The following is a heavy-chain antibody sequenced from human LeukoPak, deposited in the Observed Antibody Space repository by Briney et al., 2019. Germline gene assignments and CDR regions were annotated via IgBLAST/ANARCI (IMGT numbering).Heavy chain of an antibody. CDR1: GYTFTSYG. J-gene: IGHJ4*02. V-gene: IGHV1-18*01. D-gene: IGHD1-26*01. CDR3: ARDRGSSGSYYLGY. CDR2: ISAYNGNT. Sequence: ASVKVSCKASGYTFTSYGISWVRQAPGQGLEWMGWISAYNGNTNYAQKLQGRVTMTTDPSTSTAYMELRSLRSDDTAVYYCARDRGSSGSYYLGYWGQGTLVTVSS.